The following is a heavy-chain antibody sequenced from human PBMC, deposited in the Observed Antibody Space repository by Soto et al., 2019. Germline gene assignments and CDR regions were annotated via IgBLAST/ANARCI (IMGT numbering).Heavy chain of an antibody. V-gene: IGHV1-8*01. CDR1: GYSFTSLD. D-gene: IGHD1-26*01. CDR3: ARGVSAGVDY. Sequence: ASVKVSCKASGYSFTSLDINWVRQTAGQGLEWMGWMEPSTGGTGYAQKFQGRVTMTRDTSINTAYMELTTLTSDDTAFYYCARGVSAGVDYWGQGTLVTVSS. J-gene: IGHJ4*02. CDR2: MEPSTGGT.